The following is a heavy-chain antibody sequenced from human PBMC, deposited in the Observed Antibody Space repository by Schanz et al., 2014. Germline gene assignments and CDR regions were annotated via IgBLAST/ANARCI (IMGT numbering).Heavy chain of an antibody. D-gene: IGHD3-9*01. J-gene: IGHJ5*02. V-gene: IGHV1-3*04. CDR3: AKAEYDILTDSYSRLDP. CDR2: INTGSGDT. CDR1: EYSFTSYS. Sequence: QVHLVQSGAELKRPGASVKVSCKASEYSFTSYSMHWVRQAPGQRLEWMGWINTGSGDTKYSQNFQGRVTMTADTSTNTAYMELRSLRSDDTAVYYCAKAEYDILTDSYSRLDPWGQGTLXTVSS.